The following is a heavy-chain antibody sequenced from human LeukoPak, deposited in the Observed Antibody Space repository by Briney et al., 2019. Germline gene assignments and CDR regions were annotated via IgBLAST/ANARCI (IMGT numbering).Heavy chain of an antibody. CDR3: ARDFGGYCSGTSCYLGHLDY. Sequence: GGSLRLSCAASGFTFSSYTMNWVRQAPGKGLEWVSSIISSGSYIYYADSVKGRFTISRDNAKNSLYLQMNSLRAEDTAVYYCARDFGGYCSGTSCYLGHLDYWGQGTLVTVSS. CDR1: GFTFSSYT. CDR2: IISSGSYI. J-gene: IGHJ4*02. V-gene: IGHV3-21*03. D-gene: IGHD2-2*01.